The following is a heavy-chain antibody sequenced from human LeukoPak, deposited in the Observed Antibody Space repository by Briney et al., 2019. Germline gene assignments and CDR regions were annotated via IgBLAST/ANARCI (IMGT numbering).Heavy chain of an antibody. CDR3: ARDSRSSSWPFYYGIDV. J-gene: IGHJ6*04. Sequence: KPSETLSLTCTVSGGSISYYYWSWIRQPPGKGLEWIGYISNSGSINYNPSLKSRVTISLDTSKTQFSLRLSSVTAADTAVYYCARDSRSSSWPFYYGIDVWAKGPRSPSPQ. CDR1: GGSISYYY. V-gene: IGHV4-59*01. D-gene: IGHD6-13*01. CDR2: ISNSGSI.